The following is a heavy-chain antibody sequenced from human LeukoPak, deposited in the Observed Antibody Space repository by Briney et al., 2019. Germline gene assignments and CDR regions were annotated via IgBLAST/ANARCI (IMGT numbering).Heavy chain of an antibody. CDR3: ARGAPHCSSTSCPFDY. CDR1: GGTFSSSA. Sequence: GASVKVSCKASGGTFSSSAISWVRQAPGQGLEWMGGIIPIFGTANYAQKFQGRVTITADESTSTAYMELSSLRSEDTAVYYCARGAPHCSSTSCPFDYWGQGTLVTVSS. CDR2: IIPIFGTA. V-gene: IGHV1-69*13. D-gene: IGHD2-2*01. J-gene: IGHJ4*02.